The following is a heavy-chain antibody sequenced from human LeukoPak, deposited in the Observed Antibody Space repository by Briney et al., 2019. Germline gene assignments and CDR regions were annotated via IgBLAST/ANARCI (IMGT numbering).Heavy chain of an antibody. CDR3: ARQGPSGPTGIDY. D-gene: IGHD1-1*01. Sequence: PSETLFLTCTVSGGSISSSSYYWGWIRQPPGKGLEWIGSIYYSGSTYYNPSLKSRVTISADTSKNQFSLKLSSVTAADTAVYYCARQGPSGPTGIDYWGQGTLVTVSS. CDR1: GGSISSSSYY. J-gene: IGHJ4*02. V-gene: IGHV4-39*01. CDR2: IYYSGST.